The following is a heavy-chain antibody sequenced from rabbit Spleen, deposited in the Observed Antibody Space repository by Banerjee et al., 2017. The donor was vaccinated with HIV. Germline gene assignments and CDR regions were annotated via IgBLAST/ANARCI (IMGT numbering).Heavy chain of an antibody. CDR3: ARDTGSSFSSYGMDL. CDR2: IDPVFGIT. J-gene: IGHJ6*01. V-gene: IGHV1S45*01. Sequence: QEQLEESAGGLVQPGGSLKLSCKASGFTLSSYYMNWVRQAPGKGLEWIGYIDPVFGITYYANWVNGRFTCSKTSSTTVTLQMTSLTVADTATYFCARDTGSSFSSYGMDLWGPGTLVTVS. CDR1: GFTLSSYYM. D-gene: IGHD8-1*01.